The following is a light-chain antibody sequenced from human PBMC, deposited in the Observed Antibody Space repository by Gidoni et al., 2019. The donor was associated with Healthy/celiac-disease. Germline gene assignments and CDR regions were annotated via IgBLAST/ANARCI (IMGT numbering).Light chain of an antibody. CDR2: GAS. V-gene: IGKV3-20*01. J-gene: IGKJ5*01. CDR3: QQYGSSPPVT. Sequence: EIVLTQSPGTLSLSPGERATLSCRASQSVSRSYLAWYQQKPGQAPSLLIYGASSRATGIPDRFSGSWSGTAFTLTISRLEPEDFAVYYCQQYGSSPPVTFGHGTRLEIK. CDR1: QSVSRSY.